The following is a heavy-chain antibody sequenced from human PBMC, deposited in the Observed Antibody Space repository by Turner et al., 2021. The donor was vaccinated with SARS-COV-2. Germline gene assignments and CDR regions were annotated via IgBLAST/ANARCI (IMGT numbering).Heavy chain of an antibody. V-gene: IGHV4-39*01. CDR2: IYYSGSA. D-gene: IGHD5-18*01. CDR3: ARLMDTAMDYYGTDV. Sequence: QVPLQESGPGLVKPSETLSLTCTVSGGSISSSSYYWGWIRQPPGKGLEWIGNIYYSGSAYYNPSLKSRVTISVDPSKNQFSLKLTSVTAADTAVYYCARLMDTAMDYYGTDVWGQGTTVTVSS. J-gene: IGHJ6*02. CDR1: GGSISSSSYY.